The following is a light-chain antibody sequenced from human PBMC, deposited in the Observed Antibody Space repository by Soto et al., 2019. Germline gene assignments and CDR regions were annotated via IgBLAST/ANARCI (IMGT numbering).Light chain of an antibody. J-gene: IGKJ1*01. CDR2: GAS. CDR3: QQYGRSPTT. Sequence: IVLTQSPGTLSLSPGERTTLSCRASQSISRYLAWYQQKPGQGPRLLIYGASSRATGTPDRFSGSGSGTDFTLTINRLEPEDFAVYYCQQYGRSPTTFGQGTKVDIK. V-gene: IGKV3-20*01. CDR1: QSISRY.